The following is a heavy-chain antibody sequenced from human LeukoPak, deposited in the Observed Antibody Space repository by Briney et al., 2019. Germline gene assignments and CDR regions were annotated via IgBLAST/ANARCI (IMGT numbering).Heavy chain of an antibody. CDR1: GGSISSGSYY. V-gene: IGHV4-61*02. Sequence: SETLSLTCTVSGGSISSGSYYWRRIRQPAGTGLEWIGRIYTSGSTNYNPSLKSRVTISVDTSKNQFSLKLSSVTAADTAVYYCARQYCSSTSCYMGAFDYWGQGTLVTVSS. D-gene: IGHD2-2*02. J-gene: IGHJ4*02. CDR3: ARQYCSSTSCYMGAFDY. CDR2: IYTSGST.